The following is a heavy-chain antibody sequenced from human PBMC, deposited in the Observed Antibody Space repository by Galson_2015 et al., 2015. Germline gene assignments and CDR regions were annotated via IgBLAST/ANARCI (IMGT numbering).Heavy chain of an antibody. J-gene: IGHJ4*02. CDR3: AREISVNSKGALDY. CDR2: INQDGSEK. V-gene: IGHV3-7*01. CDR1: GLSLSTYW. D-gene: IGHD2/OR15-2a*01. Sequence: SLRLSCAASGLSLSTYWLNWVRQAPGKGLEWVGNINQDGSEKSYVESVKGRFTMSRDNAKNSLYLQMNSLRAEDTAVYYCAREISVNSKGALDYWGQGTLVTVSS.